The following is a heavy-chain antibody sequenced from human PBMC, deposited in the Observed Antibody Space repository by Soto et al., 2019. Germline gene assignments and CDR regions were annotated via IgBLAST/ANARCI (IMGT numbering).Heavy chain of an antibody. D-gene: IGHD3-3*01. CDR1: GYTFTGYY. V-gene: IGHV1-2*04. CDR2: INPNSGGT. CDR3: ARAPRDFWDFDY. Sequence: ASVKVSCKASGYTFTGYYMHWVRQAPGQGLEWMGWINPNSGGTNYAQKFQGWVTMTRDTSISTAYMELSRLRSDDAAVYYCARAPRDFWDFDYWGQGTLVTVSS. J-gene: IGHJ4*02.